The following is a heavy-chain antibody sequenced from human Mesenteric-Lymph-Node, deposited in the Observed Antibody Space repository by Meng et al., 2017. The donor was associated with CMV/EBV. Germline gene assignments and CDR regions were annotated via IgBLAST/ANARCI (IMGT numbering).Heavy chain of an antibody. CDR2: ITSSSYK. J-gene: IGHJ3*02. V-gene: IGHV3-21*01. CDR1: GFTFGSYT. Sequence: GESLKISCAASGFTFGSYTMNWVRQVPGKGLEWVSSITSSSYKYYADSVKGRFTVSRDDAKNSLSLQMNSLRVEDTAMYYCTRDAHVLRFLDPGRGDAFDTWGQGTMVTVSS. D-gene: IGHD3-3*01. CDR3: TRDAHVLRFLDPGRGDAFDT.